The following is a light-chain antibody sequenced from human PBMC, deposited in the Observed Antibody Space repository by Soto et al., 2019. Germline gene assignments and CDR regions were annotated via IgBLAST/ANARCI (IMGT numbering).Light chain of an antibody. CDR1: SSNIGSNV. V-gene: IGLV1-44*01. Sequence: QSVLTQPPSASGTPGQRVTISCSGSSSNIGSNVVNWYQQLPGTAPKLLIYSNNQRPSGVPDRFSGSKSGTSASLAISGLQSEDETDYYCASWDDSLSAVLFGGGTQLTV. CDR3: ASWDDSLSAVL. CDR2: SNN. J-gene: IGLJ2*01.